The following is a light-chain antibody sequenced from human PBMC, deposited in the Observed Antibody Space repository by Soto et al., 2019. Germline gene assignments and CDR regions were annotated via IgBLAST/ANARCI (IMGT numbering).Light chain of an antibody. J-gene: IGKJ1*01. CDR3: QKYNRAPQT. V-gene: IGKV1-27*01. CDR1: QGIINN. CDR2: AAS. Sequence: DIPMTQSPSSLSASVGDRVTITCRTSQGIINNLAWYQQKPGKVPKLLIYAASTLQSGVPSRFSGSGSGTDFTLTISSLQPEDVETYYCQKYNRAPQTFGPGTKVEIK.